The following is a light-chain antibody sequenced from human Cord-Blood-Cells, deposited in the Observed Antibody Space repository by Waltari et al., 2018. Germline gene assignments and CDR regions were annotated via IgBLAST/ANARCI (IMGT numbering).Light chain of an antibody. CDR1: SSNIGSNY. V-gene: IGLV1-47*01. CDR2: RNN. CDR3: AAWDDSLSGPV. Sequence: QSVLTQPPSASGTPGQRVTISCSGSSSNIGSNYVYWYQQLPGTAPKLLIYRNNQRPSGVPYRCPGSKSGTSASLAISGLRCEDEADYYCAAWDDSLSGPVFGGGTKLTVL. J-gene: IGLJ3*02.